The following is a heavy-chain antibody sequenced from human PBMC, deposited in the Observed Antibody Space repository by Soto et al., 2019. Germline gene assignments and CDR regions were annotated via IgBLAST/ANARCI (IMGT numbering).Heavy chain of an antibody. J-gene: IGHJ4*02. Sequence: QVHLVESGGGVVQPGRSLRLSCVVSGFNFRSNAMHWVRQAPGKGLEWVAIISDDGSIEYYADSVKGRFTISRDDSQNTVYLQMNRLNSEDTAVYYCAKALDTAMDPLDYWGQGTLVTVSS. CDR3: AKALDTAMDPLDY. CDR2: ISDDGSIE. D-gene: IGHD5-18*01. V-gene: IGHV3-30-3*01. CDR1: GFNFRSNA.